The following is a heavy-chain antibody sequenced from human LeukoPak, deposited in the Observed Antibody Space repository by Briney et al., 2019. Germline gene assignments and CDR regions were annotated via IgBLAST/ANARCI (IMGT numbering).Heavy chain of an antibody. D-gene: IGHD2-2*01. CDR2: IYPGDSDT. CDR1: GYSITSYW. CDR3: ARHAQDIVAVPAAYGMDV. V-gene: IGHV5-51*01. Sequence: GESLKISCEGSGYSITSYWIGWVRQMRGKGLELMGIIYPGDSDTRYSTSFQGQVTISADKSISTAYLQWSSLKASDTAMYYCARHAQDIVAVPAAYGMDVWGQGTTVTVSS. J-gene: IGHJ6*02.